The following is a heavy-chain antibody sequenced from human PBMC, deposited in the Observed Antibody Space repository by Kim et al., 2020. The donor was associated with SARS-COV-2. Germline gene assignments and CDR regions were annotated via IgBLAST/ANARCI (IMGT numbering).Heavy chain of an antibody. CDR2: IKQDGSEE. J-gene: IGHJ3*01. V-gene: IGHV3-7*01. CDR3: TRDWGHVVEADDAFDV. Sequence: GGSLRLSCAASGFIFSNYWMSWVRQAPGKGLEWVANIKQDGSEESYADSVRGRFTISRDNANNSLFLQMHSLRVEDTALYYCTRDWGHVVEADDAFDVWG. D-gene: IGHD2-15*01. CDR1: GFIFSNYW.